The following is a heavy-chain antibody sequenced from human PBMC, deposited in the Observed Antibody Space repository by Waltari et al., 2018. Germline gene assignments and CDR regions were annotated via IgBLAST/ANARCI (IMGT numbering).Heavy chain of an antibody. V-gene: IGHV3-30*18. Sequence: QVQLVESGGGVVQPGRSLRLSCAASGFTFSSYGMHWVRQAPGKGLEWVAVISYDGSNKYYADSVKGRFTISRDNSKNTLYLQMNSLRAEDTAVYYCAKNDYGYSSSWAEWGQGTLVIVSS. CDR2: ISYDGSNK. J-gene: IGHJ4*02. CDR1: GFTFSSYG. CDR3: AKNDYGYSSSWAE. D-gene: IGHD6-13*01.